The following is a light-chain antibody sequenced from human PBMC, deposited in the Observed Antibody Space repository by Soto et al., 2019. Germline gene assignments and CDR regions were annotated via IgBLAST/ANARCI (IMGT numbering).Light chain of an antibody. Sequence: QSALTQPASVSGSPGQSITISCTGTSSDVGSYNLVSWYQQHPGKAPKFMIYEGSKRPSGVSSRFSGSKSGNTASLTISGLQAEDEADYYCCSFAGSSTFVLFGGGTQLTVL. J-gene: IGLJ2*01. V-gene: IGLV2-23*01. CDR2: EGS. CDR3: CSFAGSSTFVL. CDR1: SSDVGSYNL.